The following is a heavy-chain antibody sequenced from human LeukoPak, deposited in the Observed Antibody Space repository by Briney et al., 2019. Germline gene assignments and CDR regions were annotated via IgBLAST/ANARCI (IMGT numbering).Heavy chain of an antibody. CDR3: ARDGVRGKGYFDY. CDR2: ISSSGSTI. D-gene: IGHD3-10*01. CDR1: GFTFSSYE. Sequence: GGSLRLSCAASGFTFSSYEMNWVRQAPGKGLEWVSYISSSGSTIYYADSVKGRFTISRDNDKNSLYLQMNSLRAEDTAVYYCARDGVRGKGYFDYWGQGTLVTVSS. J-gene: IGHJ4*02. V-gene: IGHV3-48*03.